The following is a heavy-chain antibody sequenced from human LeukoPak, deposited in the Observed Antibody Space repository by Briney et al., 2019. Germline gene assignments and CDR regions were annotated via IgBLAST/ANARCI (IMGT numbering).Heavy chain of an antibody. J-gene: IGHJ4*02. V-gene: IGHV3-9*01. CDR3: ARAGDSIPSY. D-gene: IGHD3-3*02. CDR1: GFTFDDYA. CDR2: ISWNSGSI. Sequence: GGSLRLSCAASGFTFDDYAMHWVRQAPGKGLEWVSGISWNSGSIGYADSVKGRFTISRDNAKNSLYLQMNSLRAEDTAVYYCARAGDSIPSYWGQGTLVTVSS.